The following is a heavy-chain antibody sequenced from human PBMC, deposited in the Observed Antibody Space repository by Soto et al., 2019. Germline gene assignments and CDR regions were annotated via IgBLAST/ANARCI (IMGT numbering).Heavy chain of an antibody. CDR2: IYYSGST. V-gene: IGHV4-59*01. J-gene: IGHJ4*02. Sequence: PSETLSLTCTVSGDSMSSYYWSWIRQPPGKGLEWIGYIYYSGSTTYNPSLRSRVTMSVDTSKNQFSLRLSSVTAADTAVYYCARAKSNYQTFDNWGQGSQVTVSS. CDR3: ARAKSNYQTFDN. D-gene: IGHD4-4*01. CDR1: GDSMSSYY.